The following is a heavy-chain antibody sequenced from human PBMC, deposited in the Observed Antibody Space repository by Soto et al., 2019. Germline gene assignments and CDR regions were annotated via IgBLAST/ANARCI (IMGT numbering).Heavy chain of an antibody. CDR2: MNPNSGNT. CDR1: GYTFISYD. V-gene: IGHV1-8*01. CDR3: ARGTWGTSGTINRFDY. Sequence: QVQLVQSGAEVKKPGASVKVSCKASGYTFISYDINWVRQATGQGLEWMGWMNPNSGNTGYAPKFQGSVTITRDSSISTASMEVSRLKSQDTAVYYCARGTWGTSGTINRFDYWGPGTLVTVSS. D-gene: IGHD1-1*01. J-gene: IGHJ4*02.